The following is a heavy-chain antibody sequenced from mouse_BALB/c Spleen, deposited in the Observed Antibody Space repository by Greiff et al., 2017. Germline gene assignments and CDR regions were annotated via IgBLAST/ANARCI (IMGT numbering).Heavy chain of an antibody. D-gene: IGHD4-1*01. CDR3: ARDVTGTSMDY. Sequence: EVMLVESGGGLVQPGGSLRLSCATSGFTFTDYYMSWVRQPPGKALEWLGFIRNKANGYTTEYSASVKGRFTISRDNSQSILYLQMNTLRAEDSATYYCARDVTGTSMDYWGQGTSVTVSS. J-gene: IGHJ4*01. V-gene: IGHV7-3*02. CDR1: GFTFTDYY. CDR2: IRNKANGYTT.